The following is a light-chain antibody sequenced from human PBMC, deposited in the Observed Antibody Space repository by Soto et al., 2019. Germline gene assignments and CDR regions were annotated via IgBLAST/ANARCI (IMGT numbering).Light chain of an antibody. Sequence: DIQMTQSPSSLSASVGDRVTITCRASQSISSYLNWYQQKPGKAPKLLIYAASSLQGGVPSRFGGSGSGTDFTLTISSLQPEDFATYYCQQTYSTPETFGQGTKVEI. CDR1: QSISSY. V-gene: IGKV1-39*01. CDR2: AAS. CDR3: QQTYSTPET. J-gene: IGKJ1*01.